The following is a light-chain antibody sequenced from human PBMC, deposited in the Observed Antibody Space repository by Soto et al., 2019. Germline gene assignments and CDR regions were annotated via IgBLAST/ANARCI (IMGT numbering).Light chain of an antibody. CDR1: QTISSS. CDR2: GAS. CDR3: QQYNTWPWT. J-gene: IGKJ1*01. Sequence: EPLMTQSPATLSVSPGARATLYCRASQTISSSLAWYQQKPGQAPRLLIFGASPRATGVPARFSGGGSGTLFNLTISSLQSEDFGVYYCQQYNTWPWTFGQGTKVDIK. V-gene: IGKV3-15*01.